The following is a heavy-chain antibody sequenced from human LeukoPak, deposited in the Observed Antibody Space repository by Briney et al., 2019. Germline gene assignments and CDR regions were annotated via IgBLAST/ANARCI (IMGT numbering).Heavy chain of an antibody. CDR3: AKTPNYCSGGSCYWNAFDI. J-gene: IGHJ3*02. V-gene: IGHV3-23*01. CDR1: GFTFSSYA. Sequence: PGGSLRLSCAASGFTFSSYAMSWVRQAPGKGLEWVSDISGSGGSTYYADSVKGRFTISRDNSKNTLYLQMNSLRAEDTAVYYCAKTPNYCSGGSCYWNAFDIWGQGTMVTVSS. D-gene: IGHD2-15*01. CDR2: ISGSGGST.